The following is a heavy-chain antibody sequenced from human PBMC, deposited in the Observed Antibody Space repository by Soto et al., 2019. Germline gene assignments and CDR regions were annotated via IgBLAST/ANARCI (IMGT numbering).Heavy chain of an antibody. Sequence: ASVKVSCKASGYTFTSYGISWVRQAPGQGLEWMGWISAYNGNTNYAQKLQGRVTMTTDTSTSTAYMELRSLRSDDTAVYYCARDDSSGSPWEAFDIWGQGTMVTVAS. CDR2: ISAYNGNT. CDR3: ARDDSSGSPWEAFDI. V-gene: IGHV1-18*01. J-gene: IGHJ3*02. D-gene: IGHD3-22*01. CDR1: GYTFTSYG.